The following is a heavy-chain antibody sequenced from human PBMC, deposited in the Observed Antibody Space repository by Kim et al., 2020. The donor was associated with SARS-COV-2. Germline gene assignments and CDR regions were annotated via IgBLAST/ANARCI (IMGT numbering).Heavy chain of an antibody. D-gene: IGHD3-10*01. V-gene: IGHV5-51*01. J-gene: IGHJ6*02. CDR1: GYSFTNYW. CDR3: ARVTYYYGSGSYYYYGMDV. Sequence: GESLKISCKGSGYSFTNYWIDWVRQMPGKGLEWMGIIYSDDSDTRYSPSFQGQVTISADKSISTAYLKWSSLKASDTAMFYCARVTYYYGSGSYYYYGMDVWGQGTTVTVSS. CDR2: IYSDDSDT.